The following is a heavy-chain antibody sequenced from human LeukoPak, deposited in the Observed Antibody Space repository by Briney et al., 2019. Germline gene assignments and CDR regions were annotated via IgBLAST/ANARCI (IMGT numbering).Heavy chain of an antibody. CDR1: GYSFTSYW. CDR2: IYPGDSDT. V-gene: IGHV5-51*01. CDR3: ARQTPGYCSGGSCYQFDY. J-gene: IGHJ4*02. Sequence: GESLKISCKGSGYSFTSYWIGWVRQMPGKGLEWMGMIYPGDSDTRYSPSFQGQVTISADKSISTAYLQWSSLKASDTAMYYCARQTPGYCSGGSCYQFDYWGQGTLVTVSS. D-gene: IGHD2-15*01.